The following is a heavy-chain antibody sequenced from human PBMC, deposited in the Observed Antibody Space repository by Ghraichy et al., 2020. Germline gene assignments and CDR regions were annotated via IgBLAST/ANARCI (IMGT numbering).Heavy chain of an antibody. Sequence: GGSLRLSCAASGFTFNNHGMHWVRQAPGKGLEWVAVIWYDGNNKYYADSVKGRFTISRDTSKNTLYLQMDSLRAEDSAVYYCARDGHCSSASCHSVVDYWGQGTLVTVSS. CDR1: GFTFNNHG. CDR2: IWYDGNNK. V-gene: IGHV3-33*01. J-gene: IGHJ4*02. CDR3: ARDGHCSSASCHSVVDY. D-gene: IGHD2-2*01.